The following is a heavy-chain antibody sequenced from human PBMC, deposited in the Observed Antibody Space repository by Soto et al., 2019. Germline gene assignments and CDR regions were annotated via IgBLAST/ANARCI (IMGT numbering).Heavy chain of an antibody. CDR1: VYTFTSYD. D-gene: IGHD6-13*01. J-gene: IGHJ3*02. CDR3: ARELDSSSWDDAFDI. V-gene: IGHV1-8*01. CDR2: MNPNSGNT. Sequence: ASVKVSCTASVYTFTSYDINWVRQATGQGLEWMGWMNPNSGNTGYAQKFQGRVTMTRNTSISTAYMELSSLRSEDTAVYYCARELDSSSWDDAFDIWGQGTMVTVSS.